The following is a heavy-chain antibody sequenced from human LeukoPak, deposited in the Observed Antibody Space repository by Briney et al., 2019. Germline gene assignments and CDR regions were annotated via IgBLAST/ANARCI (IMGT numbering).Heavy chain of an antibody. CDR3: AKSIAVAGPDRNWFDP. CDR2: IYPGDSDT. Sequence: GESLKISCKGSGYSFTSYWIGWVRQMPGKGLEWMGIIYPGDSDTRYSPSFQGQVTISADKSISTAYLPWSSLKASDTAMYYCAKSIAVAGPDRNWFDPRGQGKLVTVSS. V-gene: IGHV5-51*01. CDR1: GYSFTSYW. D-gene: IGHD6-19*01. J-gene: IGHJ5*02.